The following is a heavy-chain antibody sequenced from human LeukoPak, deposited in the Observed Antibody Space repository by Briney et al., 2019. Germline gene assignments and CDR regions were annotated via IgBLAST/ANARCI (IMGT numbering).Heavy chain of an antibody. CDR2: INPNSGGT. V-gene: IGHV1-2*02. D-gene: IGHD4-17*01. CDR3: ARDLRTVEYYYYYYGMDV. CDR1: GYTFTGYY. Sequence: ASVKVSCKASGYTFTGYYMHWVRQAPGQGLEWMGWINPNSGGTNYAQKFQGRVTMTRDTSISTAYMELSRLRSDDTAVYYCARDLRTVEYYYYYYGMDVWGQGITVTVSS. J-gene: IGHJ6*02.